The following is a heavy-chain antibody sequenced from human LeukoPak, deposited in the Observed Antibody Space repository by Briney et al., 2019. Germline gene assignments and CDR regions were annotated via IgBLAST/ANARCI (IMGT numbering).Heavy chain of an antibody. Sequence: ASVKVSCKASGYTFTGYYMHWVRQAPGQGLEWMGIINPSGGSTSYAQKFQGRVTMTRDTSTSTVYMELSSLRSEDTAVYYCARESSSGWYMYWGQGTLVTVSS. CDR2: INPSGGST. D-gene: IGHD6-19*01. V-gene: IGHV1-46*01. CDR1: GYTFTGYY. CDR3: ARESSSGWYMY. J-gene: IGHJ4*02.